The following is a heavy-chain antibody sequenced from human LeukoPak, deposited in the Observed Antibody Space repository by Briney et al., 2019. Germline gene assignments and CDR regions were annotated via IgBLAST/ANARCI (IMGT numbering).Heavy chain of an antibody. CDR2: ISSSSSCI. J-gene: IGHJ5*02. Sequence: GGSLRLSCAASGFTFSSYSMNWVRQAPGKGLEWVSSISSSSSCIYYADSVKGRFTISRDNAKNSLYLQMNSLRAEDTAVYYCARDDGYYSNWFDPWGQGTLVTVSS. D-gene: IGHD3-3*01. CDR1: GFTFSSYS. CDR3: ARDDGYYSNWFDP. V-gene: IGHV3-21*01.